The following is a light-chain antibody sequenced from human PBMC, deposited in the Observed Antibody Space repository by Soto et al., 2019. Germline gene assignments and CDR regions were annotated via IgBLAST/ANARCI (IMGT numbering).Light chain of an antibody. CDR2: GAS. J-gene: IGKJ1*01. V-gene: IGKV3-15*01. Sequence: EIVMTQSPATLSVSPGERATLSCRASQSISTNLAWYQQKPGQAPRFLIYGASTRASGIPARFSGSGSGTEFTLTISSLQPEDFAVYYCQQYYNWPPWTFGQATKVEV. CDR1: QSISTN. CDR3: QQYYNWPPWT.